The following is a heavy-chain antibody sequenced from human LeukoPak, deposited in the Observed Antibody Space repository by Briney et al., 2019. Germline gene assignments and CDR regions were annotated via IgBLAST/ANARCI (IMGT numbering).Heavy chain of an antibody. CDR1: GFTFSSHA. CDR3: AKDREYNWNILDY. V-gene: IGHV3-23*01. J-gene: IGHJ4*02. Sequence: GGSLRLSCAASGFTFSSHAMSWVRQAPGKGLEWVSAISGSGGSTYYADSVKGRFTISRDNSKNTLYLQMNSLRAEDTAVYYCAKDREYNWNILDYWGQGTLVTVSS. D-gene: IGHD1/OR15-1a*01. CDR2: ISGSGGST.